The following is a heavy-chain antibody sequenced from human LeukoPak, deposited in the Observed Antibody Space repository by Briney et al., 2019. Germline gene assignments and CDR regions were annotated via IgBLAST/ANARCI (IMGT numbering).Heavy chain of an antibody. V-gene: IGHV5-51*01. J-gene: IGHJ4*02. CDR1: GYSFTSYW. D-gene: IGHD2-2*01. CDR2: IYPGDSDT. Sequence: GESLKISCKGSGYSFTSYWIGWVRQMPGKGLEWMGIIYPGDSDTRYSPSFQGQVTVSADKSISTAYLQWSSLKASDTAMYYCARAIRGYQPLLPFDYWGQGTLVTASS. CDR3: ARAIRGYQPLLPFDY.